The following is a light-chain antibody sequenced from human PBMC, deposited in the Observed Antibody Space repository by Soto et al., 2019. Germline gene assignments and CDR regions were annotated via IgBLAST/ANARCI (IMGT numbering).Light chain of an antibody. V-gene: IGKV1-39*01. CDR1: QTIMTY. Sequence: DIQMTQSPSTLSASVGDIVTITCRASQTIMTYLNWYQLKPGKPPRLLIYAASSLQSGVPSRFSGSGSGTDFTLTISSLQPEDFATYYCQQSYSTPYTFGQGTKVDIK. CDR2: AAS. CDR3: QQSYSTPYT. J-gene: IGKJ2*01.